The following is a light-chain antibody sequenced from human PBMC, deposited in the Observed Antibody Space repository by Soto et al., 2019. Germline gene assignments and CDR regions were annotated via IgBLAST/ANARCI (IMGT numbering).Light chain of an antibody. CDR3: QQYDSSPWT. CDR1: QSVSSSF. Sequence: EIVLTQSPGTLSLSPGERATLSCRASQSVSSSFLVWYQQKPGQAPRLLIYGASSRATGIPDRLSVSGSGTDFTLTISRPEPEDFAVYYWQQYDSSPWTFGQGTKEEIK. J-gene: IGKJ1*01. V-gene: IGKV3-20*01. CDR2: GAS.